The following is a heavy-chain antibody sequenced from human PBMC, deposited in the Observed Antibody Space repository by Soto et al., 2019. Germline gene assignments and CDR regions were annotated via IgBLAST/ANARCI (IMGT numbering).Heavy chain of an antibody. Sequence: HPGGSLRLSCAGSGFIFNNYWLMWVRQSPGKGLEWVASINQDGTEKFYVDSMKARLTISRDNARGSVSLRMNSLRAEDTAVYYCAREETAWPLAYGLDVWGQGTTVTVSS. CDR1: GFIFNNYW. D-gene: IGHD2-21*02. J-gene: IGHJ6*02. CDR3: AREETAWPLAYGLDV. V-gene: IGHV3-7*01. CDR2: INQDGTEK.